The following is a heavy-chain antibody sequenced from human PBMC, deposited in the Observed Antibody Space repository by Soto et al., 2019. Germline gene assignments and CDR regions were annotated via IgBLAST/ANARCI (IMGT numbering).Heavy chain of an antibody. CDR1: GFTFSNYA. CDR2: ISGRGDTT. J-gene: IGHJ4*02. CDR3: AKAGGGWSYFDS. D-gene: IGHD6-19*01. V-gene: IGHV3-23*01. Sequence: EVQLLESGGGLVQPGGSLRLSCAASGFTFSNYAVTWVRQAPGKGLEWVSAISGRGDTTYYADSVKGRFTISRDNSKNTLYLQMNSLRAEDTAVYYCAKAGGGWSYFDSCGQGALVSVSS.